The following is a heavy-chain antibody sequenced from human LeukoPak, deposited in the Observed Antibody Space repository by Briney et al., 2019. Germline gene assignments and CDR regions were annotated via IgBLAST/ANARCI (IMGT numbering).Heavy chain of an antibody. D-gene: IGHD4-17*01. CDR1: GYTFTSYG. CDR3: ARDLSGDYGDANWFDP. V-gene: IGHV1-18*01. CDR2: ISAYNGNT. J-gene: IGHJ5*02. Sequence: ASVKVSCKASGYTFTSYGISWVRQAPGQGLEWMGWISAYNGNTNYAQKLQGRVTMTTDTSTSTAYMELRSLRSDDTAVYYCARDLSGDYGDANWFDPWGQGTLVTVSS.